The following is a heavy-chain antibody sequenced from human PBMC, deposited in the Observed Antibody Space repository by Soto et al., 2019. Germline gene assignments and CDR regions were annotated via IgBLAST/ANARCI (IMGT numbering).Heavy chain of an antibody. V-gene: IGHV3-7*05. CDR2: IKGDGSEK. J-gene: IGHJ4*02. CDR1: GFTFSSHW. Sequence: EVHLVESAGDLVQPGGSLRLSCAASGFTFSSHWMSWVRQAPGKGLEWVANIKGDGSEKYYVDSVKGRFTISRDNAKNSLYLQMNSLRVEDTALYYCAKDVRWGQGTLVTVSS. CDR3: AKDVR.